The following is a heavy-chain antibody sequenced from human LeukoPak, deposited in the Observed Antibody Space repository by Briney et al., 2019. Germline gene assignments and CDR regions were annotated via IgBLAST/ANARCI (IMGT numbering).Heavy chain of an antibody. J-gene: IGHJ4*02. V-gene: IGHV4-61*02. CDR3: AREGVAGVDY. Sequence: PSETLSLTCTVSGGSISSGSYYWSWIRQPAGKGLEWIGRIYTSGSTNYNPSLESRVTISVDTSKNQFSLKLSSVTAADTVVYYCAREGVAGVDYWGQGTLVTVSS. CDR1: GGSISSGSYY. D-gene: IGHD6-19*01. CDR2: IYTSGST.